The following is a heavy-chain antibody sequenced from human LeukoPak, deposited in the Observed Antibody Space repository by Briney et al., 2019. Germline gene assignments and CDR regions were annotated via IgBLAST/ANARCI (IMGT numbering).Heavy chain of an antibody. CDR2: IIPILGIA. CDR3: ARDPNIVVVPAADPRNYYYYGMDV. J-gene: IGHJ6*02. CDR1: GGTLSSYA. D-gene: IGHD2-2*01. Sequence: ASVKVSCKASGGTLSSYAISWVRQAPGQGLEWMGRIIPILGIANYAQKFQGRVTITADKSTSTAYMELSSLRSEDTAVYYCARDPNIVVVPAADPRNYYYYGMDVWGQGTTVTVSS. V-gene: IGHV1-69*04.